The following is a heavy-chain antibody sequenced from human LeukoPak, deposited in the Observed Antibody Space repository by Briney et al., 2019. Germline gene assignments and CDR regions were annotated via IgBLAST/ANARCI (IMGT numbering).Heavy chain of an antibody. CDR2: INHSGST. CDR1: GGSISSSSSIC. V-gene: IGHV4-4*02. D-gene: IGHD3-10*01. J-gene: IGHJ3*02. Sequence: SETPSLTCAVSGGSISSSSSICWTWIRQPPGKGLEWIGEINHSGSTNYNPSLKSRVTISVDTSKNQFSLKLSSVTAADTAVYYCAREGYGSGSGNAFDIWGQGTMVTVSS. CDR3: AREGYGSGSGNAFDI.